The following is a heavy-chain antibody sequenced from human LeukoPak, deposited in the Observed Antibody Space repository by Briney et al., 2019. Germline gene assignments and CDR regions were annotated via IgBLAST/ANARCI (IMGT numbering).Heavy chain of an antibody. CDR3: ARGIYNWNYPGWFDP. CDR1: GGSISSGGYS. J-gene: IGHJ5*02. CDR2: IYHSGST. D-gene: IGHD1-7*01. Sequence: SQTLSLTCAVSGGSISSGGYSWSWIRQPPGMGLEWIGYIYHSGSTYYNPSLKSRVTISVDRSKNQFSLKLSSVTAADTAVYYCARGIYNWNYPGWFDPWGQGTLVTVSS. V-gene: IGHV4-30-2*01.